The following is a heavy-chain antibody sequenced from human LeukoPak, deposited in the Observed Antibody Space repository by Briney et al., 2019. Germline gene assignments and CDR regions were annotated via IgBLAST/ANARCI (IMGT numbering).Heavy chain of an antibody. V-gene: IGHV1-58*02. CDR1: GFTFTSSA. CDR3: AAIDSSGYYWDAFDI. J-gene: IGHJ3*02. D-gene: IGHD3-22*01. CDR2: IVVGSGNT. Sequence: SVKVSRKASGFTFTSSAMQWERQARAQRLEWIGWIVVGSGNTNYAQKFQERVTITRDMSTSTAYMELSSLRSEDTAVYYCAAIDSSGYYWDAFDIWGQGTMVTVSS.